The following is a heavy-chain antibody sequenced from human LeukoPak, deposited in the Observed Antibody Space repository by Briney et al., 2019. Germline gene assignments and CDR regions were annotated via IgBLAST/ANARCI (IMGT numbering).Heavy chain of an antibody. V-gene: IGHV3-21*01. CDR3: ASPLGKNYDILTGYPDY. D-gene: IGHD3-9*01. CDR2: ISSSSSYI. J-gene: IGHJ4*02. Sequence: GGSLRLSCAASGFTFSSYSMNWVRRAPGKGLEWVSSISSSSSYIYYADSVKGRFTISRDNAKNSLYLQMNSLRAEDTAVYYCASPLGKNYDILTGYPDYWGQGTLVTVSS. CDR1: GFTFSSYS.